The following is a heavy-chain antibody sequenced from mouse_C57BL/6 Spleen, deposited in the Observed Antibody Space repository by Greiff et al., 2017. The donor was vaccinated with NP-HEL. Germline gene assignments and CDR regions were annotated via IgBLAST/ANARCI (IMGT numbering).Heavy chain of an antibody. CDR2: IYPGDGDT. D-gene: IGHD2-4*01. J-gene: IGHJ3*01. V-gene: IGHV1-80*01. Sequence: VKLQESGAELVKPGASVKISCKASGYAFSSYWMNWVKQRPGKGLEWIGQIYPGDGDTNYNGKFKGKATLTADKSSSTAYMQLSSLTSEDSAVYFCARSRNYDYDGGIAYWGQGTLVTVSA. CDR1: GYAFSSYW. CDR3: ARSRNYDYDGGIAY.